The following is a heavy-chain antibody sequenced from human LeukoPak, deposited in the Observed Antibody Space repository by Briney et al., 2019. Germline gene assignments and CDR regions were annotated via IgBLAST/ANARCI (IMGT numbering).Heavy chain of an antibody. D-gene: IGHD3-22*01. CDR2: IYYSGST. CDR3: ASDSSGYYYIDD. J-gene: IGHJ4*02. Sequence: SETLSLTCTVSGGSISSSSYYWGWIRQPPGKGLEWIGSIYYSGSTYYNPSLKSRVTISVDTSKNQFSLKLSSVTAADTAVYYCASDSSGYYYIDDWGQGTLVTVSS. CDR1: GGSISSSSYY. V-gene: IGHV4-39*07.